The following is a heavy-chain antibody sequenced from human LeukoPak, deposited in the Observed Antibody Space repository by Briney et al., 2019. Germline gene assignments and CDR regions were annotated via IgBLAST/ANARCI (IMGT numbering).Heavy chain of an antibody. J-gene: IGHJ4*02. V-gene: IGHV3-23*01. CDR1: GFTFSSYA. D-gene: IGHD1-26*01. Sequence: GGSLRLSCAASGFTFSSYAMSWVRQAPGKGLEWVSAISGSGGSTYYADSVKGRFTISRDNSKNTLYLQMNSLRAEDTAVYYCVKAIVGATISYFDYWGQGTLVTVSS. CDR3: VKAIVGATISYFDY. CDR2: ISGSGGST.